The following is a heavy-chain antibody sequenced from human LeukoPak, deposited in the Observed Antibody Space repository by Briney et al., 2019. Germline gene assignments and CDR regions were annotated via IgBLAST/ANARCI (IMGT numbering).Heavy chain of an antibody. V-gene: IGHV4-30-4*08. CDR1: GGSISSGDYY. J-gene: IGHJ5*02. CDR3: ARVNVSPDLGWLVRGWFDP. D-gene: IGHD6-19*01. Sequence: SETLSLTCTVSGGSISSGDYYWSWIRQPPGKGLEWIGYIYYSGSTYYNPSLKSRVTISVDTSKNQFSLKLSSVTAADTAVYYCARVNVSPDLGWLVRGWFDPWGQGTLVTVSS. CDR2: IYYSGST.